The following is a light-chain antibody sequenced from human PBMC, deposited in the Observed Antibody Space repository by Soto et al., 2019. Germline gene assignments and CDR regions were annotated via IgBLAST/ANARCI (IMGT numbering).Light chain of an antibody. V-gene: IGKV3-20*01. CDR3: QHYGSPSWT. J-gene: IGKJ1*01. CDR1: QSVTSNY. Sequence: EIVFTQSPGTLSLSPCERATISCRASQSVTSNYLAWYQQKPGQAPRILIFGASSRATGIPDKFSGSGSGTDFTLTISRLEPDDFAVYYCQHYGSPSWTFGQGTKVDI. CDR2: GAS.